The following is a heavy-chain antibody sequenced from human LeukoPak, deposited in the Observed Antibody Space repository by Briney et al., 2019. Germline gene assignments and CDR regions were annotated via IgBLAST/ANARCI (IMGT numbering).Heavy chain of an antibody. V-gene: IGHV4-59*01. Sequence: SETLSLTCAVSGGSIKNYYWTWIRQPPGKGLEWIGYIYYSGSTSSNPSLKSRVTISVDTSKNQFSLRLKYVTAADTAVYYCARDVPRGTGYMDVWGKGTTVTVSS. CDR3: ARDVPRGTGYMDV. CDR1: GGSIKNYY. CDR2: IYYSGST. D-gene: IGHD3-10*01. J-gene: IGHJ6*03.